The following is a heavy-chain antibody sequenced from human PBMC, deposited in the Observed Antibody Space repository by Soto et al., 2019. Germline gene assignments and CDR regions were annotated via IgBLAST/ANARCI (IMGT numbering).Heavy chain of an antibody. J-gene: IGHJ4*02. CDR1: GFTVSSYA. Sequence: GGSLRLSCAASGFTVSSYAMSWVRQAPGKGLEWVSAISGSGGSTYYADSVKGRFTISRDNSKNTLYLQMNSLRAEDTAVYYCAKDELGGSYYASDYWGQGTLVTVSS. V-gene: IGHV3-23*01. D-gene: IGHD1-26*01. CDR2: ISGSGGST. CDR3: AKDELGGSYYASDY.